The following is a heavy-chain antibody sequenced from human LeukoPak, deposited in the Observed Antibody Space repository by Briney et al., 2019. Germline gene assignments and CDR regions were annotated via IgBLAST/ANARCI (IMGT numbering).Heavy chain of an antibody. CDR3: ARGVGRWPFDY. Sequence: SETLSLTCAVYGGSFSGYYWSWIRQPPGKGLEWIGEINHSGSTNYNPSLKSRVTISVDTSKNQFSLKLSSVTAADTAVYYCARGVGRWPFDYWGQGALVTVSS. CDR2: INHSGST. D-gene: IGHD4-23*01. J-gene: IGHJ4*02. CDR1: GGSFSGYY. V-gene: IGHV4-34*01.